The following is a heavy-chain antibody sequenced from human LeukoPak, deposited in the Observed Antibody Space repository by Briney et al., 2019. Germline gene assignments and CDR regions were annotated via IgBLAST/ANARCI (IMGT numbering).Heavy chain of an antibody. CDR3: ASGPYYDILTGYLSLPEYFQH. CDR1: GGSISSYY. J-gene: IGHJ1*01. D-gene: IGHD3-9*01. V-gene: IGHV4-59*06. CDR2: IYYSGST. Sequence: SETLSLTCTVSGGSISSYYWSWIRQHPGKGLEWIGYIYYSGSTYYNPSLKSRVTISVDTSKNQFSLKLSSVTAADTAVYYCASGPYYDILTGYLSLPEYFQHWGQGTLVTVSS.